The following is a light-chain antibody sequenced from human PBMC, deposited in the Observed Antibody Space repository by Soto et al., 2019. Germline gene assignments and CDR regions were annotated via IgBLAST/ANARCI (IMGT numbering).Light chain of an antibody. CDR2: ATS. V-gene: IGKV1-27*01. Sequence: DIQMTQSPSTLSASVGDRVTITCRASQSINKWLAWYQQEPGKGPKLLIYATSTLQSGVPSRFSGSGSGTDFTLTISSLQPEDVATYYCQKYNSDAHTFGGGTKVDNK. J-gene: IGKJ4*02. CDR1: QSINKW. CDR3: QKYNSDAHT.